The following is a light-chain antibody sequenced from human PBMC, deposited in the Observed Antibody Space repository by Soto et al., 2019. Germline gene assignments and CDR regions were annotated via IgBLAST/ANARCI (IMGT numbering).Light chain of an antibody. V-gene: IGKV3D-20*02. Sequence: IVVTHSPATQSHSAWKRAISYWXXSQSVSSNYLAWYQQKPGQAPRLLIYDASNRATGIPARFSGTGSGTDFTLTITNLEPEDFAVYYCQVRSNWSIAFGRGTKV. CDR2: DAS. CDR1: QSVSSNY. J-gene: IGKJ1*01. CDR3: QVRSNWSIA.